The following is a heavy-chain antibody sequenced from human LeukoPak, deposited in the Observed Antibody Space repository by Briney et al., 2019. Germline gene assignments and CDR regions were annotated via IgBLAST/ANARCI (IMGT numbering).Heavy chain of an antibody. CDR1: GFIFNNYG. V-gene: IGHV3-23*01. D-gene: IGHD3-22*01. J-gene: IGHJ5*02. CDR2: ISNDGGGT. Sequence: PGGSLRLSCSASGFIFNNYGLMWVRQAPGKGLEWVSAISNDGGGTTYADFVKGRFTISRDNSKNTLSLQMNSLRSEDTALYYCAKGNSGYFADLWGQGTVVTVSS. CDR3: AKGNSGYFADL.